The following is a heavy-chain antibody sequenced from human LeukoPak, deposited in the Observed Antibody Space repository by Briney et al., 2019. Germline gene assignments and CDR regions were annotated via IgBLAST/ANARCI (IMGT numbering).Heavy chain of an antibody. CDR3: ARLTVPGNYYYYYYGMDV. Sequence: GGSLRLSCAASGFTFSSYAMSWVRQAPGKGLEWVLAISGSGGSTYYADSVKGRFTISRDNSKNTLYLQMNSLRAEDTAVYYCARLTVPGNYYYYYYGMDVWGQGTTVTVSS. CDR1: GFTFSSYA. J-gene: IGHJ6*02. D-gene: IGHD4-11*01. CDR2: ISGSGGST. V-gene: IGHV3-23*01.